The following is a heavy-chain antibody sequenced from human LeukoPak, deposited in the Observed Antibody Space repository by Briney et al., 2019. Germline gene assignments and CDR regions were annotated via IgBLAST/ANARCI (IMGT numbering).Heavy chain of an antibody. CDR3: ARRAGAYSHPYDY. CDR1: GYTFSNYA. J-gene: IGHJ4*02. Sequence: ASVKVSCKASGYTFSNYAMNWVRQAPGQPLEWIGWINPNTGNPTYAQGFTGRFVFSLDTSVSTTYLQISSLKPEDTAVYYCARRAGAYSHPYDYWGQGTLVTVSS. CDR2: INPNTGNP. V-gene: IGHV7-4-1*02. D-gene: IGHD4/OR15-4a*01.